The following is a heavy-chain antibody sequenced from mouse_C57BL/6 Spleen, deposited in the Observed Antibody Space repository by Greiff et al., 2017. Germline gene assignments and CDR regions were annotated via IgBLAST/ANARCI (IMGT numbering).Heavy chain of an antibody. CDR3: ARNYGRGTYVDY. Sequence: VQLQQPGAERVRPGTSVKLSCKASGYTFTSYWMHWVKQRPGQGLEWIGVIDPSDSYTNYNQKFKGKATLTVDTSSSKAYMHRSSRTSEDSAVYYCARNYGRGTYVDYWGQGTTLTVSS. CDR1: GYTFTSYW. V-gene: IGHV1-59*01. J-gene: IGHJ2*01. D-gene: IGHD2-1*01. CDR2: IDPSDSYT.